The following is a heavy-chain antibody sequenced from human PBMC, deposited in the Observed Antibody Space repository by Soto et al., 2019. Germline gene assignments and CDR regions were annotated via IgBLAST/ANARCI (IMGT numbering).Heavy chain of an antibody. CDR3: ARLRRDWGDAFDL. D-gene: IGHD3-16*01. Sequence: QVQLVQSGADVKKPGSSVKVSCKTSGGSFGSSAISWVRQAPAQGLEWMGVIIPVFDKANYAQNFQGRLTITADELTGTVFMELSSLRSEDTAVYFCARLRRDWGDAFDLWGLGTFVTVSS. CDR1: GGSFGSSA. CDR2: IIPVFDKA. J-gene: IGHJ3*01. V-gene: IGHV1-69*01.